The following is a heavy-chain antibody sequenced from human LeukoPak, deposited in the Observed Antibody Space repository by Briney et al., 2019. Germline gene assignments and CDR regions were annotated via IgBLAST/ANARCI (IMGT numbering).Heavy chain of an antibody. CDR2: ISGSGDST. Sequence: GGSLRLSCAASGFTFNTYAMTWVRQAPGKGLEWVSTISGSGDSTHYADSVKGRFTISRDNSKNTLYMQMNNLRVEDTAVYYCVKGCSYTGCYTSDYWGQGTLVTVSS. CDR3: VKGCSYTGCYTSDY. J-gene: IGHJ4*02. D-gene: IGHD2-15*01. V-gene: IGHV3-23*01. CDR1: GFTFNTYA.